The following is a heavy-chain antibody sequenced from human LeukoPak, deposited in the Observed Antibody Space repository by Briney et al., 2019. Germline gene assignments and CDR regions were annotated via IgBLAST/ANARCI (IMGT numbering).Heavy chain of an antibody. CDR3: ASYRSDSSGYIFDY. CDR1: GGSISSGSYY. V-gene: IGHV4-39*07. D-gene: IGHD3-22*01. CDR2: IYYSGST. Sequence: SETLSLTCTVSGGSISSGSYYWGWIRQPPGKGLEWIGSIYYSGSTYYNPSLKSRVTISVDTSKNQFSLKLSSVTAAGTAVYYCASYRSDSSGYIFDYWGQGTLVTVSS. J-gene: IGHJ4*02.